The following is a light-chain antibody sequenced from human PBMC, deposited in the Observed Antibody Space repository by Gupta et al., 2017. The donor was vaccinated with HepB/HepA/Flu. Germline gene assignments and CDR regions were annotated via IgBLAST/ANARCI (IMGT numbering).Light chain of an antibody. V-gene: IGKV3-15*01. CDR1: QRVAGG. CDR2: GPS. CDR3: QHYHKWPFT. J-gene: IGKJ3*01. Sequence: IVMTQSLATLSVSPEESATFSCRASQRVAGGIAWYQRRPGQAPRVLIYGPSTRYTGIPASFGGSGSGTEFTLTLSRLQSEDSAVYYCQHYHKWPFTFGPGTKVII.